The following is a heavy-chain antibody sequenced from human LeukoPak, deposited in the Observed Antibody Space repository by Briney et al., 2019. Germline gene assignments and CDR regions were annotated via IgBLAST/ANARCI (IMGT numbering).Heavy chain of an antibody. Sequence: SETLSLTCAVYGGSFSGYYWSWIRQPPGKGLEWIGEINHSGSTNYNPSLKSRVTISVDTSKNQFSLKLGSVTAADTAVYYCARALGYCSSTSCGDYYMDVWGKGTTVTVSS. CDR2: INHSGST. D-gene: IGHD2-2*01. J-gene: IGHJ6*03. V-gene: IGHV4-34*01. CDR1: GGSFSGYY. CDR3: ARALGYCSSTSCGDYYMDV.